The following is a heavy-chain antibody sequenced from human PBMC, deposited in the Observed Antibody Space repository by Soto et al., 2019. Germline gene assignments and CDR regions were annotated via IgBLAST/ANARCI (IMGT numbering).Heavy chain of an antibody. CDR3: ARGYCSGGSCYPNDAFDI. J-gene: IGHJ3*02. Sequence: SETLSLTCAVSGGSISSGGYSWSWIRQPPGKGLEWIGYIYHSGSTYYNPSLKSRVTVSVDRSKNQFSLKLSSVTAADTAVYYCARGYCSGGSCYPNDAFDIWGQGTMVTVSS. D-gene: IGHD2-15*01. CDR2: IYHSGST. CDR1: GGSISSGGYS. V-gene: IGHV4-30-2*01.